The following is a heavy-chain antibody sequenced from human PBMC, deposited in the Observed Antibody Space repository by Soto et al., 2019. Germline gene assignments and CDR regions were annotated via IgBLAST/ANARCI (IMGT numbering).Heavy chain of an antibody. CDR3: AKDRHYPRVYFHY. D-gene: IGHD3-10*01. CDR1: GFTFSSSA. V-gene: IGHV3-23*01. CDR2: VSANGQGI. J-gene: IGHJ4*02. Sequence: GGSLRLSCAASGFTFSSSAISWVRQAPGKGLELVSAVSANGQGIYYADSVRGRFTISRDNSKNTVFLHMDSLSAEDTAVYYCAKDRHYPRVYFHYWGQGTLVTVSS.